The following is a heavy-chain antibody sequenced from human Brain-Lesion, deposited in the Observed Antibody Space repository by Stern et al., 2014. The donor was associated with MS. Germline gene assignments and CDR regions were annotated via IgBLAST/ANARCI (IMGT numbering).Heavy chain of an antibody. J-gene: IGHJ6*02. CDR2: INPNTGGT. Sequence: VQLVQSGAEVKKPGASVKVSCKTSGYIFTGYYIHWVRQAPGQGLEWMAWINPNTGGTKYAQKFQGRVTMSRDTSISTAYVELSSLISDDTAVYYCARDKRGITIFGVVTDYYYLGMDVWGQGTTVTVSS. CDR1: GYIFTGYY. CDR3: ARDKRGITIFGVVTDYYYLGMDV. D-gene: IGHD3-3*01. V-gene: IGHV1-2*02.